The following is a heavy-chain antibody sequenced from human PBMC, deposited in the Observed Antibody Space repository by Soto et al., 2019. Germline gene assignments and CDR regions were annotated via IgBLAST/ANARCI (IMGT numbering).Heavy chain of an antibody. CDR1: GGSISSGGYS. CDR3: ARNFGSGSYYKAGDYYGMDV. Sequence: QLQLQESGSGLVKPSQTLSLTCAVSGGSISSGGYSWSWIRQPPGKGLEWIGYIYHSGSTYYNPSLKSRVTISVDRSKNQFSLKLSSVTAADTAVYYCARNFGSGSYYKAGDYYGMDVWGQGTTVTVSS. V-gene: IGHV4-30-2*01. J-gene: IGHJ6*02. CDR2: IYHSGST. D-gene: IGHD3-10*01.